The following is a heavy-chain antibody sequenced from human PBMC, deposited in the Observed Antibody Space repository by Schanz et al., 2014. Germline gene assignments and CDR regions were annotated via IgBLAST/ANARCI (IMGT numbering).Heavy chain of an antibody. CDR3: ARDSHRRVAVPGY. V-gene: IGHV1-46*01. D-gene: IGHD6-19*01. Sequence: QVQLVQSGAEVKKPGASVKVSCKASGYTFTRHYIHWVRQAPGQGLEWMGVINPSGGSTSSAQKFQGRITMTRXXXXXTVYMEVSXXXXXXXXXLYCARDSHRRVAVPGYWGQGTLVTVSS. CDR1: GYTFTRHY. J-gene: IGHJ4*02. CDR2: INPSGGST.